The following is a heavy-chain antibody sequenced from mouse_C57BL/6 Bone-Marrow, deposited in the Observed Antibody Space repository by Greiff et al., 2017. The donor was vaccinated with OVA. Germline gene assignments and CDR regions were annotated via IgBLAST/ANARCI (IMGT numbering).Heavy chain of an antibody. J-gene: IGHJ3*01. CDR1: GFTFSDFY. D-gene: IGHD1-1*01. Sequence: EVKLMESGGGLVQSGRSLRLSCATSGFTFSDFYMEWVRQAPGKGLEWIAASRNKANDYTTEYSASVKGRFIVSRDTSQSILYLQMNALRAEDTAIYYCARDAGDYYGSTHPFAYWGQGTLVTVSA. CDR3: ARDAGDYYGSTHPFAY. CDR2: SRNKANDYTT. V-gene: IGHV7-1*01.